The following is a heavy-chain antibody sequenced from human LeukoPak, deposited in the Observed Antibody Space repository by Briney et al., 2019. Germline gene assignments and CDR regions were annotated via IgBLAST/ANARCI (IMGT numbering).Heavy chain of an antibody. CDR2: IRSNSDGGTI. D-gene: IGHD3-22*01. CDR3: ATDFYDST. V-gene: IGHV3-15*07. CDR1: GFTFSNAW. Sequence: PGGSLRLSCATSGFTFSNAWMNWVRQAPGKGLEWVGRIRSNSDGGTIDYAAPVKGRFTLSRDDSRTTLYLQMNSLQTEDTAVYYCATDFYDSTWGQGTLVTVSS. J-gene: IGHJ5*02.